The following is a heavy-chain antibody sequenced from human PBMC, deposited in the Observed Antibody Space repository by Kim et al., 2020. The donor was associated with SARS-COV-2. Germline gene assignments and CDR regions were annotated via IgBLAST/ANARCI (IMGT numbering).Heavy chain of an antibody. V-gene: IGHV3-23*01. CDR2: IRYSGGSR. Sequence: GGSLRLSCAASGFSFNNYAMSWVRQAPGKGLEWVSVIRYSGGSREYADSVKGRFSISRDNSKNTLYLQMDSLRAEDTAVYYCAKVTSGSSGWFEYFQYWGQGTLVTVSS. CDR3: AKVTSGSSGWFEYFQY. J-gene: IGHJ1*01. CDR1: GFSFNNYA. D-gene: IGHD6-19*01.